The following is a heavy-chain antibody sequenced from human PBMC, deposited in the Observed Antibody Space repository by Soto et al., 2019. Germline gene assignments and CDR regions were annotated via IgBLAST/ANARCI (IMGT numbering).Heavy chain of an antibody. J-gene: IGHJ4*02. CDR1: GGSFSGYY. CDR2: INHSGST. CDR3: ARDRYYDFWSGYRYPYYFDY. Sequence: PSETLSLTCAVYGGSFSGYYWSWIRQPPGKGLEWIGEINHSGSTNYNPSLKSRVTISVDTSKNQFSLKLSSVTAADTAVYYCARDRYYDFWSGYRYPYYFDYWGQGTLVPVSS. D-gene: IGHD3-3*01. V-gene: IGHV4-34*01.